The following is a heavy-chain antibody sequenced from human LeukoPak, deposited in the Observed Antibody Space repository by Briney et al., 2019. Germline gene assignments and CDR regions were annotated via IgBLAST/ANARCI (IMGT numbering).Heavy chain of an antibody. CDR2: IYSGGSS. CDR1: GFTVSSTY. Sequence: GGSLRLSCAAAGFTVSSTYMSWVRQAPGKGLEWVSVIYSGGSSYYADSVKGRFTISRDNSKNTLYLQMNTLIPEDTAVYFCARGARGAWSYAFDLWGRGTMVTVSS. V-gene: IGHV3-66*02. J-gene: IGHJ3*01. CDR3: ARGARGAWSYAFDL. D-gene: IGHD6-19*01.